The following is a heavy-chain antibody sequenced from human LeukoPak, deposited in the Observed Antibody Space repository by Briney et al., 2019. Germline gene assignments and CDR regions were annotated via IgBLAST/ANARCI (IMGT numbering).Heavy chain of an antibody. V-gene: IGHV3-21*01. Sequence: GGSLRLSCAASGFTFSSYSMNWVRQAPGKGLEWVSSISSSSSYIHYADSVKGRFTISRDNAKNSLYLQMNSLRAEDTAVYYCAKDRCSGGSCYSGSFDYWGQGTLVTVSS. CDR3: AKDRCSGGSCYSGSFDY. D-gene: IGHD2-15*01. CDR1: GFTFSSYS. CDR2: ISSSSSYI. J-gene: IGHJ4*02.